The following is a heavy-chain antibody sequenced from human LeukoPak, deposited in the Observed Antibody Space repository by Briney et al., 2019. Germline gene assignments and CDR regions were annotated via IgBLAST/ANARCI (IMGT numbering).Heavy chain of an antibody. V-gene: IGHV3-7*01. CDR2: IKQDGSEK. J-gene: IGHJ4*02. D-gene: IGHD2-15*01. Sequence: GGSLRLSCAASEFTFSSCAMSWVRQAPGKGLEWVANIKQDGSEKYYVDSVKGRFTISRDNAKNSLYLQMNSLRAEDTAVYYCARDLGRDCSGGSCFIIWGQGTLVTVSS. CDR3: ARDLGRDCSGGSCFII. CDR1: EFTFSSCA.